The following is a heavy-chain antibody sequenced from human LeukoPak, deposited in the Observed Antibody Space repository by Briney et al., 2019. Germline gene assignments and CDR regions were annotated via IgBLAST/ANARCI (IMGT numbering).Heavy chain of an antibody. CDR2: ISYDGSNK. D-gene: IGHD5-12*01. J-gene: IGHJ4*02. Sequence: GRSLRLSCAASGFTFSSYAMHWVRQAPGKGLEWVAVISYDGSNKYYADSVKGRFTISRDNAKNTLYLRMSSLRAEDTAVYYCTKDLHILATDYWGQGTLVIVSS. CDR3: TKDLHILATDY. V-gene: IGHV3-30-3*01. CDR1: GFTFSSYA.